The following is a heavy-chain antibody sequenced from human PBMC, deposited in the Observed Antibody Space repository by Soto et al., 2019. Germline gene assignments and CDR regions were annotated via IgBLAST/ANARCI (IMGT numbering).Heavy chain of an antibody. V-gene: IGHV1-8*01. D-gene: IGHD3-10*01. CDR2: MNPDSGNT. J-gene: IGHJ6*03. CDR3: AREAASDPSFYYHYMAV. Sequence: QAQLVQSGAEVKKPGAPVKVSCKASGYTFSNYNINWVRQASGQGLECMGWMNPDSGNTGYAEKFQGRVTMTRNRSISTAYMELSGLRSEDTAVYYCAREAASDPSFYYHYMAVWGKGTTVTVSS. CDR1: GYTFSNYN.